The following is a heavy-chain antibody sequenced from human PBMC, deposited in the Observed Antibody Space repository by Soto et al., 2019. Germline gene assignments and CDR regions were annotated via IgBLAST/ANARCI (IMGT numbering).Heavy chain of an antibody. CDR2: IYYSGST. CDR1: GGSISSGGYY. D-gene: IGHD3-22*01. J-gene: IGHJ4*02. V-gene: IGHV4-31*03. Sequence: PSETLSLTCTVSGGSISSGGYYWSWIRQHPEKGLEWIGYIYYSGSTYYNPSLKSRVTISVDTSKNQFSLKLSSVTAADTAVYYCASQHYYDSSGYYVVYWGQGTLVTVSS. CDR3: ASQHYYDSSGYYVVY.